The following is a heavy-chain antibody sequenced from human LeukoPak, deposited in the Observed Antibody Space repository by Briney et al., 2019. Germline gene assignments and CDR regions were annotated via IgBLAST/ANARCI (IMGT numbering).Heavy chain of an antibody. CDR2: ISPYNNNT. CDR1: GYTFTSYG. Sequence: ASVKVSCKASGYTFTSYGISWVRQAPGQGLEWMGWISPYNNNTNYAQKLQGRVTMTTDTSTSTAYMELRSLRSDDTAVYYCARDNSDWYFDLWGRGALVTVSS. J-gene: IGHJ2*01. D-gene: IGHD2/OR15-2a*01. V-gene: IGHV1-18*01. CDR3: ARDNSDWYFDL.